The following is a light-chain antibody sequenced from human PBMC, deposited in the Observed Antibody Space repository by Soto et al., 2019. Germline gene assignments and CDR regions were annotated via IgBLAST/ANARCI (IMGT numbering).Light chain of an antibody. CDR2: GAS. CDR1: QSVSNN. Sequence: EIVLTHSPGTRSWSPGERATLSCRASQSVSNNYVAWYQQRPGQAPRLFIYGASNRATGIPDRFSGSGSGGEWSLTISSLQSEDFAVYYCQQYNKWHRTVGQGTKVDIK. J-gene: IGKJ1*01. V-gene: IGKV3D-15*01. CDR3: QQYNKWHRT.